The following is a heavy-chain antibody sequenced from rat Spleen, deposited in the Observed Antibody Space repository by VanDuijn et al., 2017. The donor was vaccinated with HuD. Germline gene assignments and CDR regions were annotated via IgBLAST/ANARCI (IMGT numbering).Heavy chain of an antibody. V-gene: IGHV5-29*01. D-gene: IGHD3-1*01. CDR1: GFTFSDYY. Sequence: EVQLVESDGGLVQPGRSLKLSCAASGFTFSDYYMAWVRQAPTKGLEWVATISYDGSSTYYRDSVKGRFTISRDNAKSTLYLQMDSLRSEDTATYYCARHSAPPYYVMDAWGQGASVTVSS. CDR2: ISYDGSST. J-gene: IGHJ4*01. CDR3: ARHSAPPYYVMDA.